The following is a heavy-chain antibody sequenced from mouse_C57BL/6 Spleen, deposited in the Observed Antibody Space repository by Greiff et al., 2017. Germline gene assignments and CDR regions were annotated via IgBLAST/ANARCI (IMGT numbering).Heavy chain of an antibody. V-gene: IGHV2-5*01. D-gene: IGHD2-4*01. CDR2: IWRGGST. Sequence: QVQLQQSGPGLVQPSQSLSITCTVSGFSLTSYGVHWVRQSPGKGLEWLGVIWRGGSTDYNAAFMSRLSITKDNSKSQVFFKMNSLQADDTAIYYCAKNGDYDQNYFDYWGQGTTLTVSS. J-gene: IGHJ2*01. CDR1: GFSLTSYG. CDR3: AKNGDYDQNYFDY.